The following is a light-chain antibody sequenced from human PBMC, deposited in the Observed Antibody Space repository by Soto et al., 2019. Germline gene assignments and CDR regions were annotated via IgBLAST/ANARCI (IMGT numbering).Light chain of an antibody. V-gene: IGKV2-28*01. CDR1: QSLLHSDGYNY. CDR3: MQALQAGYT. CDR2: LGS. J-gene: IGKJ2*01. Sequence: DIVMTQSPLSLPVTPGEPASISCRSSQSLLHSDGYNYLDWYLQKPGQSPQLLIYLGSNRASGVPDRFSVSGSGTDFTLEISRVEAEDVGVYYCMQALQAGYTFGQGTKLEIK.